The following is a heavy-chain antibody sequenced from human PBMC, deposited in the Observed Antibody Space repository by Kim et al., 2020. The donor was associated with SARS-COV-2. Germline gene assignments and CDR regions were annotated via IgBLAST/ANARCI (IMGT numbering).Heavy chain of an antibody. V-gene: IGHV3-7*01. J-gene: IGHJ4*02. CDR3: ASDYYDSRRFDF. Sequence: FYVDSVKGRFTISRDNAKNSLYLQMNSLRVEDTAVYYCASDYYDSRRFDFWGQGTLVTVSS. D-gene: IGHD3-22*01.